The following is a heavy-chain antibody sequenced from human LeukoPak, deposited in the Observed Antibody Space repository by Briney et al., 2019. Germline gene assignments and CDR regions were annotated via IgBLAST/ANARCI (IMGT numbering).Heavy chain of an antibody. CDR1: GGSIATRNYY. CDR3: ASQQRNIRPSGSGYIAYAQKIDS. V-gene: IGHV4-39*01. J-gene: IGHJ4*02. Sequence: PSETLSLTCSVSGGSIATRNYYWGRIRQPPGKGLEWIASMYYSGSTSYNPSLNNRVTISVDTSKNQFSVKLRSVTAADTAVYYCASQQRNIRPSGSGYIAYAQKIDSWGQGTLVTVSS. D-gene: IGHD5-12*01. CDR2: MYYSGST.